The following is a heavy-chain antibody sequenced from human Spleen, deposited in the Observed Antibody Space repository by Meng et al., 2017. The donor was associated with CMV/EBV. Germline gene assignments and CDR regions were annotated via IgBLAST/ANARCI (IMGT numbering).Heavy chain of an antibody. Sequence: SETLSLTCAISADSVSSNTTAWNWIRQSLSRGLEWLGRTYYRSKWYNAYAVSVNSRITINPDTSKNHFSLQLNSVTPEETAVYYCARTKNLRGYSYGVFDYWGQGTLVTVSS. J-gene: IGHJ4*02. V-gene: IGHV6-1*01. CDR1: ADSVSSNTTA. D-gene: IGHD5-18*01. CDR2: TYYRSKWYN. CDR3: ARTKNLRGYSYGVFDY.